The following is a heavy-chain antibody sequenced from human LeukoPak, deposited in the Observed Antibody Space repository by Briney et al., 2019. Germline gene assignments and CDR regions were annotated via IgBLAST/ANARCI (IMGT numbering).Heavy chain of an antibody. CDR2: IIPIFGTA. CDR1: GGTFSSYA. V-gene: IGHV1-69*13. CDR3: ARGMEPYYYMDV. D-gene: IGHD1-26*01. Sequence: GASVKVSCKASGGTFSSYAISWVRQAPGQGLEWMGGIIPIFGTANYAQKFQGRVTITADESTSTAYMELSSLRSEDTAVHYCARGMEPYYYMDVWGKGTTVTVSS. J-gene: IGHJ6*03.